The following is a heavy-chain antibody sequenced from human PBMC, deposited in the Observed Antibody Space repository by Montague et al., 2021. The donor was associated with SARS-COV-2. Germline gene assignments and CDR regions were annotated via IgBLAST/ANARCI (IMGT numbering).Heavy chain of an antibody. CDR3: ARAPRPQVWFGERYWYCDL. D-gene: IGHD3-10*01. V-gene: IGHV4-34*01. CDR2: ISHGGGT. CDR1: GGSFSSY. Sequence: SETLSLTCDVYGGSFSSYWSWIRQPPGRGPEWVGQISHGGGTNYNPSPKSRVTISVDKSKNQYSLKLSSVTAADTAVYYCARAPRPQVWFGERYWYCDLWGRGTLVTVSS. J-gene: IGHJ2*01.